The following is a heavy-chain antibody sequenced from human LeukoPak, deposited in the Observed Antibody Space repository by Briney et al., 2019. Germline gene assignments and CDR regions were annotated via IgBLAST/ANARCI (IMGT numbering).Heavy chain of an antibody. J-gene: IGHJ6*02. D-gene: IGHD3-3*01. Sequence: GGSLRPSCAASGFTFSTYGMHWVRQAPGKGLEWLAVIWYDGHREYYEDSVKGRFTISGDKAQNTVYLQMNSLRGEDTAVYYCARGKIRMLGYYYGMDVWGQGTTVSVSS. CDR1: GFTFSTYG. V-gene: IGHV3-33*01. CDR2: IWYDGHRE. CDR3: ARGKIRMLGYYYGMDV.